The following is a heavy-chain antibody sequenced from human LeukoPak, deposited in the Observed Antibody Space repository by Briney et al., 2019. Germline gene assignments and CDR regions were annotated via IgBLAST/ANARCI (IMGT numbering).Heavy chain of an antibody. CDR2: ISGSGRST. CDR3: AEKGLGGVVIAATLGGYYFDY. CDR1: GFTFSNYA. V-gene: IGHV3-23*01. D-gene: IGHD2-15*01. J-gene: IGHJ4*02. Sequence: GGSLRLSCAASGFTFSNYAMSWVRQAPGKGLGWVSGISGSGRSTSYASSVKGRFTISRDNSKNMLYLQMSSLRAEDTAVYYCAEKGLGGVVIAATLGGYYFDYWGQGTLVTVSS.